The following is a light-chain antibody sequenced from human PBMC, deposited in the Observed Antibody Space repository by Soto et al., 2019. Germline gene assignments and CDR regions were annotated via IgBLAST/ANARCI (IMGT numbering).Light chain of an antibody. CDR3: QQYNSYSPT. CDR2: DGS. V-gene: IGKV1-5*01. J-gene: IGKJ1*01. CDR1: QNIDNL. Sequence: DIQMTQSPSTLSAYVGDSVTITCRASQNIDNLLAWYQQKPGQAPKVVIFDGSRLETGVPSRFSGSGSGTTFTLTISSLQPDDFATYYCQQYNSYSPTFGPGTKVDIK.